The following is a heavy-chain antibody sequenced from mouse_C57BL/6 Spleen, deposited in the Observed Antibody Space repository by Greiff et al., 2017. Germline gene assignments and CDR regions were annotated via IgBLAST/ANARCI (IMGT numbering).Heavy chain of an antibody. V-gene: IGHV1-59*01. D-gene: IGHD3-2*02. CDR2: IDPSDSYT. CDR1: GYTFTSYW. CDR3: GRGQLRSLFAY. J-gene: IGHJ3*01. Sequence: QVQLQQPGAELVRPGTSVKLSCTASGYTFTSYWMHWVKQRPGQGLEWIGVIDPSDSYTNYNQKFKGKATLTVDTSSSTDYMQLSSLTSEDSAVYYCGRGQLRSLFAYWGQGTLVTVSA.